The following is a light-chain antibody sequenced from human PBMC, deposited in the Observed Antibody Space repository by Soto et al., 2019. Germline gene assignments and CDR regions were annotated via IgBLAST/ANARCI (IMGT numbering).Light chain of an antibody. CDR1: QSISSW. J-gene: IGKJ1*01. CDR2: DAY. Sequence: DIQMTQAPSTLSASVGARVPTPSRASQSISSWVAWYQQKPGKAPKLLIYDAYGLESGVPSRFSGSASGTEFPLTISRLQHDDFATYYCQQYNSFGTFGQGTKVDIK. V-gene: IGKV1-5*01. CDR3: QQYNSFGT.